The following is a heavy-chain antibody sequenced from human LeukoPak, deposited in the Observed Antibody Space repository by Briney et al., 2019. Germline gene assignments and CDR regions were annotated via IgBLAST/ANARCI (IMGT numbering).Heavy chain of an antibody. J-gene: IGHJ6*02. CDR1: GFTFSSYS. V-gene: IGHV3-48*01. CDR3: AKNLYCGGGSCYPSALGMDV. D-gene: IGHD2-15*01. CDR2: ISSSSSTI. Sequence: GGSLRLSCAASGFTFSSYSMNWVHQAPGKGLEWVSYISSSSSTIYYADSVKGRFTISRDDSKNTLFLQMSSLRAEDTAVYYCAKNLYCGGGSCYPSALGMDVWGQGTTVTVSS.